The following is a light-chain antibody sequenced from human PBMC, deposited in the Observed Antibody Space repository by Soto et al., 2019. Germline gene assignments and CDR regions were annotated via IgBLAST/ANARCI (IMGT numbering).Light chain of an antibody. CDR2: DTS. J-gene: IGKJ4*01. CDR3: QQRCNSRLT. CDR1: QSVNIS. V-gene: IGKV3-11*01. Sequence: EIVLTQSPATLSLSPGERATLSCRASQSVNISLAWYQQKPGQAPRLLIFDTSNRATGIPARFSGSGSGTDLTLTISSLEPDGIAVYYCQQRCNSRLTFGGGTKVEIK.